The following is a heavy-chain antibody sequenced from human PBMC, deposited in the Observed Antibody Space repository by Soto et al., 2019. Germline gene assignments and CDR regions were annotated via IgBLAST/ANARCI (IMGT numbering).Heavy chain of an antibody. V-gene: IGHV3-30-3*01. CDR1: GFTFSSYA. CDR2: ISYDGSNK. D-gene: IGHD2-2*01. Sequence: QVQLVESGGGVVQPGRSLRLSYAASGFTFSSYAMHWVRQAPGKGLEWVAVISYDGSNKYYADSVKGRFTISRDNSKNTLYLQMNSLRAEDTAVYYCARGRDIVLVTAATPEGALDCWGQGTLVTVSS. J-gene: IGHJ4*02. CDR3: ARGRDIVLVTAATPEGALDC.